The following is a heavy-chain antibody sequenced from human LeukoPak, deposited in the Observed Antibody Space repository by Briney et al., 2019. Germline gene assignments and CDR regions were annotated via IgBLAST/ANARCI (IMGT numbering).Heavy chain of an antibody. Sequence: SETLSLTCTVSGGSISSYYWSWIRQPPGKGLEWIGYIYYSGSTNYNPSLKSRVTISVDTSKNQFSLKLSSVTAADTAVYYCARATGYRSGSYNDYWGQGTLVTVSS. V-gene: IGHV4-59*01. CDR3: ARATGYRSGSYNDY. CDR1: GGSISSYY. CDR2: IYYSGST. D-gene: IGHD3-10*01. J-gene: IGHJ4*02.